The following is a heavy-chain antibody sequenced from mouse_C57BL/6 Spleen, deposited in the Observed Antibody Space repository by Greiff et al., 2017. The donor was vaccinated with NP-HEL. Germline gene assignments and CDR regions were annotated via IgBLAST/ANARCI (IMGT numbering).Heavy chain of an antibody. J-gene: IGHJ2*01. Sequence: VQLQQSGAELVRPGASVTLSCKASGYTFTDYVMHWVKQTPVHGLEWIGAIDPETGGTAYNQKFKGKALLTADKSSSTAYMELRSLTSEDSAVYYWTPYGSSPYYFDYWGQGTTLTVSS. CDR3: TPYGSSPYYFDY. D-gene: IGHD1-1*01. CDR1: GYTFTDYV. V-gene: IGHV1-15*01. CDR2: IDPETGGT.